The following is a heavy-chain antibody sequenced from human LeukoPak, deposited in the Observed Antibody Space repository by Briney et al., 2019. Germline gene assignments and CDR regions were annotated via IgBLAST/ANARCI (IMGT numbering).Heavy chain of an antibody. J-gene: IGHJ5*02. Sequence: GGFLRLSCAAPGFKFSSYWMHRVRQAPGKGLVWVSRINGDGSRTNCADSVKGRFTISRDNAENTLYLQMNSLRVEDTAVYYCTRDFDAATGSWGQGTLVTVSS. CDR2: INGDGSRT. CDR1: GFKFSSYW. V-gene: IGHV3-74*01. D-gene: IGHD3-9*01. CDR3: TRDFDAATGS.